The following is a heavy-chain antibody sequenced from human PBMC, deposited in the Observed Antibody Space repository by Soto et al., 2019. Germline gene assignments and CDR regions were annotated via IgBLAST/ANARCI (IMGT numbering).Heavy chain of an antibody. CDR3: AKEGKEAAFDL. V-gene: IGHV3-23*01. Sequence: SGGSLRLSCAASGFTFSNYAMSWVRQAPGKGLEWVSAINNGGDTYYADSVKGRFTISRDNSKNTLSLQMTSLRAEDTAVYYCAKEGKEAAFDLWGQGTMVTVSS. CDR1: GFTFSNYA. CDR2: INNGGDT. J-gene: IGHJ3*01.